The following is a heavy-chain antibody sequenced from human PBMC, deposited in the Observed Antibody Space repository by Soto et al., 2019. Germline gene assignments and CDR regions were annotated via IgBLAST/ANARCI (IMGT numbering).Heavy chain of an antibody. Sequence: LSLTCTVSGGSISSSSYYWGWIRQPPGKGLEWIGSIYYSGSTYYNPSLKSRVTISVDTSKNQFPLKLSSVTAADTAVYYCARSYCTNGVCFALNWFDPWGQGTLVTVSS. V-gene: IGHV4-39*01. CDR3: ARSYCTNGVCFALNWFDP. J-gene: IGHJ5*02. D-gene: IGHD2-8*01. CDR2: IYYSGST. CDR1: GGSISSSSYY.